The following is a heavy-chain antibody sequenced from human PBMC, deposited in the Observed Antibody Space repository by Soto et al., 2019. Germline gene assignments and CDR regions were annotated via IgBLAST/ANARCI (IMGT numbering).Heavy chain of an antibody. CDR1: GYTFTSYA. CDR3: ARGRKQWLVNDY. D-gene: IGHD6-19*01. V-gene: IGHV1-3*04. J-gene: IGHJ4*02. Sequence: GASVKVSCKASGYTFTSYAIHWARQAPGQRLEWMGWINTGNGNTKYSQKFQGRVTITRDTSASTAYMELSSLRSEDTAIYYCARGRKQWLVNDYWGQGTLVTVSS. CDR2: INTGNGNT.